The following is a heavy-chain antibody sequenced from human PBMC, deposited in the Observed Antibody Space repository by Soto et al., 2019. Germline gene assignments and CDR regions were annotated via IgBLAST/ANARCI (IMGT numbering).Heavy chain of an antibody. Sequence: PSETLSLTCTVSGGSIRSYYWSWIRQPPGKGLEWIGYIYYSGSTNYNPSLQSRVTISVDTSKNQFSPKLSSVTAADTAVYYCALLAGTSDYWGQGTRVTVSS. V-gene: IGHV4-59*01. CDR2: IYYSGST. J-gene: IGHJ4*02. D-gene: IGHD6-13*01. CDR1: GGSIRSYY. CDR3: ALLAGTSDY.